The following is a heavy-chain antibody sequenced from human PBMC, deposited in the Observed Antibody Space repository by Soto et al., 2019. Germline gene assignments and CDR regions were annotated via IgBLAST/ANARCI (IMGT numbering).Heavy chain of an antibody. CDR2: IYYNGYT. CDR1: GGSISSYY. CDR3: ARHSDSSSSYYYYGMDV. Sequence: SETLSLTCTVSGGSISSYYWSWIRQPPGKGLGWIGFIYYNGYTNYNPSLKSRVTISVDTSQKQFSLKLSSVTAADTAVYYCARHSDSSSSYYYYGMDVWGQGTTVTVSS. J-gene: IGHJ6*02. D-gene: IGHD6-6*01. V-gene: IGHV4-59*08.